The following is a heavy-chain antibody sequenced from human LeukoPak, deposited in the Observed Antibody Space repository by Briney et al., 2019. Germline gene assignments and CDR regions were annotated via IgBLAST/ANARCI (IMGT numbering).Heavy chain of an antibody. Sequence: GESLKISCKSSGYSFTSYWIGWVRQMPGKGLEWMGIIYPGDSDTRYSPSFQGQVTISADKSISTAYLQWSSLKASDTAMYYCARRSSSYHPDYYYYYGMDVWGQGTTVTVSS. J-gene: IGHJ6*02. D-gene: IGHD6-13*01. V-gene: IGHV5-51*01. CDR1: GYSFTSYW. CDR3: ARRSSSYHPDYYYYYGMDV. CDR2: IYPGDSDT.